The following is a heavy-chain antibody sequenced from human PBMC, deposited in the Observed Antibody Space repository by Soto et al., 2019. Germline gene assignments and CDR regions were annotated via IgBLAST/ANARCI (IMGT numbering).Heavy chain of an antibody. Sequence: QVQLVQSGAEVRKPGSSVKVSCKASGGTFSRHAISWVRQAPGQGLEWMGGIIPIFGTANHAQKFQGRVTIIADESTSTVYMELSSLRSEDTAMYYCARGGYDILTGYYADYYYGMDVWGQGTTVTVSS. D-gene: IGHD3-9*01. CDR3: ARGGYDILTGYYADYYYGMDV. V-gene: IGHV1-69*01. CDR1: GGTFSRHA. J-gene: IGHJ6*02. CDR2: IIPIFGTA.